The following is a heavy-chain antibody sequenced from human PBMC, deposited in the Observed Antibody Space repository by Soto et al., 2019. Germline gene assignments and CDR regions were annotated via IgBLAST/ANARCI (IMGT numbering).Heavy chain of an antibody. CDR1: GFTFSGDW. J-gene: IGHJ4*02. Sequence: GGSLRLSCAASGFTFSGDWMHWVRQGAGKGLVWVSRINMDGSSTNYADPVKGRFTISRDNAKNTLYLQMNSLRVDDTAVYFCARGPRGLYHHDYWGQGALVTVSS. D-gene: IGHD2-2*01. CDR2: INMDGSST. CDR3: ARGPRGLYHHDY. V-gene: IGHV3-74*01.